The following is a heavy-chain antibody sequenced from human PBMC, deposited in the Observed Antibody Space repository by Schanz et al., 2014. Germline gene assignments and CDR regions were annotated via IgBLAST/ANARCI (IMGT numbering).Heavy chain of an antibody. CDR1: GFNVSKSY. D-gene: IGHD1-1*01. J-gene: IGHJ4*02. Sequence: EVQLLESGGGLVQPGGSLRLSCVASGFNVSKSYVSWVRQAPGKGLEWVSLIYKSGSAFYADSVKGRLTISRDNSKNTVYLEMNSLRTEDTALYYCARDSAGTTFGVLDSWGQGTLVTVSS. CDR2: IYKSGSA. CDR3: ARDSAGTTFGVLDS. V-gene: IGHV3-66*02.